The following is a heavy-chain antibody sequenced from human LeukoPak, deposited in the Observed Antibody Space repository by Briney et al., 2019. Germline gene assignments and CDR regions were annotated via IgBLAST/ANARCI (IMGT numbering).Heavy chain of an antibody. Sequence: SETLSLTCTVSGGSISSYYWSWIRQPPGKGLEWIGYTYYSGSTNYNPSLKSRVTISVDTSKNQFSLKLSSVTAADTAVYYCARGSGWLPDYWGQGTLVSVSS. J-gene: IGHJ4*02. CDR2: TYYSGST. CDR3: ARGSGWLPDY. D-gene: IGHD6-19*01. CDR1: GGSISSYY. V-gene: IGHV4-59*01.